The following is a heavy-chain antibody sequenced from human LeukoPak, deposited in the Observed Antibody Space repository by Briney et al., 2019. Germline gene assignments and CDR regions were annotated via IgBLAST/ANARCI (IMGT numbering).Heavy chain of an antibody. CDR1: GFTFSSYG. V-gene: IGHV3-23*01. Sequence: PGGTLRLSCAASGFTFSSYGMSWVRQAPGKGLEWVSAISGSGGSIYYADSVKGRFTISRDNSKNTVYLQMNSLRAEDTAVYYCATTGSGSYYDYWGQGTLVTVSS. D-gene: IGHD1-26*01. CDR3: ATTGSGSYYDY. J-gene: IGHJ4*02. CDR2: ISGSGGSI.